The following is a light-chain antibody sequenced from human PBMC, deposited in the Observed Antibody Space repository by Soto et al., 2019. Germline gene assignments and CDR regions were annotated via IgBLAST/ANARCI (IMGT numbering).Light chain of an antibody. CDR1: SSDVGDYNY. Sequence: QSALAQPRSVSGSPGQSVAISCTGTSSDVGDYNYVSWHQQHPGKAPKLMIYDVSARPSGVPNRFSGSKSGNTASLTISGLQTEDEADYYCCSYAGSYTLVFGGGTKLTVL. CDR2: DVS. V-gene: IGLV2-11*01. J-gene: IGLJ3*02. CDR3: CSYAGSYTLV.